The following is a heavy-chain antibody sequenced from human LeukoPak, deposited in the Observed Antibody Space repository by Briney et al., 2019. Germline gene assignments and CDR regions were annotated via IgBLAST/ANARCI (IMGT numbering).Heavy chain of an antibody. D-gene: IGHD5-24*01. V-gene: IGHV1-2*02. CDR2: INPNSGGT. CDR1: GYTFTGYY. CDR3: ARDQGEMATIPDY. Sequence: GASVKVSCKASGYTFTGYYMHWVRQAPGQGLEWMGWINPNSGGTNYAQKFQGRVTMTRDTSNATAYMELSRLRSDDTAVYYCARDQGEMATIPDYWGQGTLVTVSS. J-gene: IGHJ4*02.